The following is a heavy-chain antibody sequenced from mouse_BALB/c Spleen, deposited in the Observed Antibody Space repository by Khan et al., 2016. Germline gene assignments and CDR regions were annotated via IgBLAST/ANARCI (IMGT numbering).Heavy chain of an antibody. Sequence: QVQLKESGPGLVAPSQSLSITCTVSGFSLTGYGVNWVRQPPGKGLEWLGMMWGDGSTDYNSALKSRLSISKDKSKSQVFLQTNMLQTDDTARYCCARGWGDYWGHGTSVTVSS. J-gene: IGHJ4*01. V-gene: IGHV2-6-7*01. D-gene: IGHD2-3*01. CDR3: ARGWGDY. CDR1: GFSLTGYG. CDR2: MWGDGST.